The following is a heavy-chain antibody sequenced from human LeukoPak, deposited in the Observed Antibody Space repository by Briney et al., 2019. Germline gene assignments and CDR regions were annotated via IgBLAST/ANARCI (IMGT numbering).Heavy chain of an antibody. CDR2: IIPIFGTA. D-gene: IGHD4-23*01. CDR3: ARGWLAETTVVTPYNY. CDR1: GGTFSSYA. J-gene: IGHJ4*02. Sequence: SVKVSCKASGGTFSSYAISWVRQAPGQGLEWMGGIIPIFGTANYAQKFQGRVTITADESTSTAYMELSSLRSEDTAVHYCARGWLAETTVVTPYNYWGQGSLVTVSS. V-gene: IGHV1-69*13.